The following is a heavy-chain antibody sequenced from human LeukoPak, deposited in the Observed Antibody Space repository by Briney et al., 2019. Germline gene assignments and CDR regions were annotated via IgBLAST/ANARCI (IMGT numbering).Heavy chain of an antibody. J-gene: IGHJ4*02. CDR1: GFRFSSYA. CDR2: ISGDGAVT. Sequence: QPGGSLRLSCAASGFRFSSYAMSWVRQAPGKGLEWVSAISGDGAVTYYADSVKGRFTFSRDNSKNTLYLQMNSLRAEDTAVYFCVRPDIGSNSGNWGQGTLVTVSS. V-gene: IGHV3-23*01. D-gene: IGHD4-23*01. CDR3: VRPDIGSNSGN.